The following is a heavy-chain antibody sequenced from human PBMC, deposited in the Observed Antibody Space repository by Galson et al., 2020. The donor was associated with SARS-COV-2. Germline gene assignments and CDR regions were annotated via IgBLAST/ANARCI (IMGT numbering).Heavy chain of an antibody. CDR1: GFTFSSYG. CDR2: ISYDGSNK. CDR3: AKVGGVAVAGLDY. J-gene: IGHJ4*02. V-gene: IGHV3-30*18. D-gene: IGHD6-19*01. Sequence: TGGSLRLSCAASGFTFSSYGMHWVRQAPGKGLGWVAVISYDGSNKYYADSVKGRFTISRDNSKNTLYLQMNSLRAEDTAVYYCAKVGGVAVAGLDYWGQGTLVTVSS.